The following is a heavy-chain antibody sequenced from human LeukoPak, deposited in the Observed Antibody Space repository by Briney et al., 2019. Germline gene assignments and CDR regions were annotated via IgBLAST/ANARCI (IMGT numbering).Heavy chain of an antibody. Sequence: GASVKVSCKASGYTFTGYYMHWVRQAPGQGLEWMGWINPNSGGTNYAQKFQGRVTMTRDTSISTAYMELSRLRSDDTAVYYCARGRVPDTNYVVGWFDPWGQGTLVTVSS. J-gene: IGHJ5*02. CDR3: ARGRVPDTNYVVGWFDP. CDR2: INPNSGGT. V-gene: IGHV1-2*02. CDR1: GYTFTGYY. D-gene: IGHD4-11*01.